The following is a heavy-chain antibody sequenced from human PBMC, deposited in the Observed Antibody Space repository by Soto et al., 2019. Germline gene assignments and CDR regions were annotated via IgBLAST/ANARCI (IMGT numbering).Heavy chain of an antibody. CDR3: ARDRRWGSGWSPTPGGLDV. CDR2: IYSGGST. V-gene: IGHV3-53*01. J-gene: IGHJ6*02. D-gene: IGHD6-19*01. CDR1: GFTVSSNY. Sequence: EVQLVESGGGLIQPGGSLRLSCAASGFTVSSNYMSWVLQAPGKGLEWVSVIYSGGSTYYADSVKGRFTISRDNSKQTLYLQMNRRSAEHTAVYYCARDRRWGSGWSPTPGGLDVWGQGTTVTVSS.